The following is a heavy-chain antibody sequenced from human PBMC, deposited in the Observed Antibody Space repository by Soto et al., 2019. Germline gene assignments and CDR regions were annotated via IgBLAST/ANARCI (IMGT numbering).Heavy chain of an antibody. D-gene: IGHD3-10*01. CDR2: INNSSSRI. CDR3: ASDSSAIDH. V-gene: IGHV3-48*02. CDR1: GLTFSIYS. Sequence: GGSLRLSCAASGLTFSIYSMNWVRQAPGKGLEWLSYINNSSSRIFYADSVKCRFTISRDNAKNSVYLQMNSLRDEDTAIYYCASDSSAIDHSGQGALVTVST. J-gene: IGHJ4*02.